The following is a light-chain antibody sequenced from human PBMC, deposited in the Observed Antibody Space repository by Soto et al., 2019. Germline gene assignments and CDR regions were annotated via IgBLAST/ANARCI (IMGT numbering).Light chain of an antibody. Sequence: VVMTQSPATLSVSPWERATLSCRASQSVGSNLAWYQQKPGQAPRLLIYTASTRATGIPAKFSASGSGTEFTLTISSLQSEDFAVYYCQQYNKWPQTFGQGTKVDIK. CDR3: QQYNKWPQT. CDR2: TAS. CDR1: QSVGSN. V-gene: IGKV3-15*01. J-gene: IGKJ1*01.